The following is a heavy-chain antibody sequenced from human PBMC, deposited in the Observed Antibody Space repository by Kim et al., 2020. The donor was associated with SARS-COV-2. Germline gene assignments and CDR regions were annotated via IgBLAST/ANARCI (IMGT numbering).Heavy chain of an antibody. V-gene: IGHV3-13*01. J-gene: IGHJ6*02. D-gene: IGHD3-10*01. CDR2: IGTAGDT. CDR3: ARGGFGPLYYYYGMDV. Sequence: GGSLRLSCAASGFTFSSYDMHWVRQATGKGLEWVSAIGTAGDTYYPGSVKGRFTISRENAKNSLYLQMNSLRAGDTAVYYCARGGFGPLYYYYGMDVWGQGTTVTVSS. CDR1: GFTFSSYD.